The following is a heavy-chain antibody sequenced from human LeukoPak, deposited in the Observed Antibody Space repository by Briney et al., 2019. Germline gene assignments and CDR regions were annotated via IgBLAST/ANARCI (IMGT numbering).Heavy chain of an antibody. J-gene: IGHJ4*02. Sequence: SETLSLTCAVYGGSFSGYYWSWIRQPPGKGLEWIGEINHSGSTNYNPSLKSRVIISVDTSKNQFSLKLRSVTAADTAVYYCAKGRIAVAGTVDYWGQGTLVTVSS. D-gene: IGHD6-19*01. CDR2: INHSGST. CDR3: AKGRIAVAGTVDY. V-gene: IGHV4-34*01. CDR1: GGSFSGYY.